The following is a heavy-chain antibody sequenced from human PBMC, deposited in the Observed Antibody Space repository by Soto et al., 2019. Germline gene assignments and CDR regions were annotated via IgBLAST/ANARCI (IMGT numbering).Heavy chain of an antibody. CDR3: ATRITVFGLLIPPFDP. CDR2: IYYSGST. J-gene: IGHJ5*02. V-gene: IGHV4-59*03. Sequence: SETLSLTCTVSGGSISSYYWSWIRQPPGKGLEWIGYIYYSGSTNYNPSLKSRVTISVDTSKNQFSLRLSSVTAADTAIYYCATRITVFGLLIPPFDPWGQGTQVTVS. D-gene: IGHD3-3*01. CDR1: GGSISSYY.